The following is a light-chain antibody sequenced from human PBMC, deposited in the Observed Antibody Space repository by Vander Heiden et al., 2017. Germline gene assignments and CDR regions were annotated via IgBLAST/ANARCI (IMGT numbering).Light chain of an antibody. CDR3: QQSYSSPPT. CDR2: TAS. Sequence: DIQMSKSPSSLSASVGDRVTITCRASQSISSYLNWYQQKPGKAPKLLIYTASSLQSGVPSRFSGSGSGTDFTLTISSLQPDDFATYYCQQSYSSPPTFGQGTKVEIK. CDR1: QSISSY. J-gene: IGKJ1*01. V-gene: IGKV1-39*01.